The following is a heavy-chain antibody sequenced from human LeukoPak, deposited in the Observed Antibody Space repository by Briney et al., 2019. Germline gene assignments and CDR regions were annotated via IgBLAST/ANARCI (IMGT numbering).Heavy chain of an antibody. V-gene: IGHV3-7*01. D-gene: IGHD3-10*01. J-gene: IGHJ4*02. CDR2: IKPDGSEK. Sequence: GGSLRLSCAASGFIFSSYWMSWVRQAPGKGLEWVANIKPDGSEKYYVDSVKGRFTISRDNAKNSLYLQVNSLRAEDAAVYYCTTDTFGARDSWGQGTLVTVSS. CDR1: GFIFSSYW. CDR3: TTDTFGARDS.